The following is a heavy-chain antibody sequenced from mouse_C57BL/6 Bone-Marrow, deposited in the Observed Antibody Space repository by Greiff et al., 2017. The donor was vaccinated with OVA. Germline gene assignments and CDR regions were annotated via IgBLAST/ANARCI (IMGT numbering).Heavy chain of an antibody. CDR3: ARSDLLWLRRGDY. D-gene: IGHD2-2*01. J-gene: IGHJ2*01. V-gene: IGHV1-55*01. Sequence: QVQLKQPGAELVKPGASVKMSCKASGYTFTSYWITWVKQRPGQGLEWIGDIYPGSGSTNYNEKFKSKATLTVDTSSSTAYMQLSSLTSEDSAVYYCARSDLLWLRRGDYWGQGTTLTVSS. CDR1: GYTFTSYW. CDR2: IYPGSGST.